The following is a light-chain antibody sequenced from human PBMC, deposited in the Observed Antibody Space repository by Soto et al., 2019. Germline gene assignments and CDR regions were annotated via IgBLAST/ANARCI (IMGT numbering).Light chain of an antibody. CDR3: KQCNHWA. CDR2: DAS. V-gene: IGKV3-11*01. J-gene: IGKJ4*02. Sequence: IVLTQSPATLSLSPGERATLSCRASQSVSSYLAWYQQKPGQAPRLLIYDASNRATGIPARFSGSGSGTDFTLTIRRLEPADFAVYYCKQCNHWAFGGGTKVEIK. CDR1: QSVSSY.